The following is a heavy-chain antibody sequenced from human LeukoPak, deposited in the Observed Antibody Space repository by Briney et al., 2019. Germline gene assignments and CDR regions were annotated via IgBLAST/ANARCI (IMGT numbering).Heavy chain of an antibody. CDR1: GFTFSSYE. D-gene: IGHD3-22*01. CDR2: ISSSGSTI. CDR3: ARARFDSSGYSFFDY. Sequence: GSLRLSCAASGFTFSSYEMNWVRQAPGKGLEWVSYISSSGSTIYYADSVKGRFTISRDNAKNSLYLQMNSLRAEDTAVYYCARARFDSSGYSFFDYWGQGTLVTVSS. V-gene: IGHV3-48*03. J-gene: IGHJ4*02.